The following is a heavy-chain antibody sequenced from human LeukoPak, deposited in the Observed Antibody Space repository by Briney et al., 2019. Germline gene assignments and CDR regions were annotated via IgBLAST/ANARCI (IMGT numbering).Heavy chain of an antibody. Sequence: GGSLRLSCAASGFTFSSYAMHWVRQAPGKGLEWVAVISYDGSNKYYADSVKGRFIISRDNSKNTLYVQMNSLRAEDTAVYYCARAPYDFWSGTLFDYWGQGTLVTVSS. CDR1: GFTFSSYA. D-gene: IGHD3-3*01. V-gene: IGHV3-30-3*01. CDR2: ISYDGSNK. J-gene: IGHJ4*02. CDR3: ARAPYDFWSGTLFDY.